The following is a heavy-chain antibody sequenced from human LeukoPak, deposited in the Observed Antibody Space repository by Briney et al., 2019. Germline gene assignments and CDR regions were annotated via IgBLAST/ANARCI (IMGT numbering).Heavy chain of an antibody. D-gene: IGHD3-10*01. V-gene: IGHV1-8*01. J-gene: IGHJ4*02. CDR2: MNPNSGNT. CDR1: GYAFTIYD. Sequence: ASVTVSFRASGYAFTIYDINWVRQATGQGREWMGWMNPNSGNTGYTQKFQCRVTITRNTSISTAYMELSSLRSEDPAVYYCARGLHMGRGIPIVYYFYFWGQGTLVTVSP. CDR3: ARGLHMGRGIPIVYYFYF.